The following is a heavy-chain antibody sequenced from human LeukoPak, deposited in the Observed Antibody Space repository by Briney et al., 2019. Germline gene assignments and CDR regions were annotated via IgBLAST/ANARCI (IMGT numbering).Heavy chain of an antibody. J-gene: IGHJ4*02. V-gene: IGHV3-7*04. D-gene: IGHD6-19*01. CDR1: GFTFSTYG. CDR2: IKQDGSEK. Sequence: GRSLRLSCAASGFTFSTYGMHWVRQAPGKGLEWVANIKQDGSEKYYVDSVKGRFTISRDNAENSLYLQMNSLRAEDTAVYYCAREVGSGWYFDSWGQGTLVTVSS. CDR3: AREVGSGWYFDS.